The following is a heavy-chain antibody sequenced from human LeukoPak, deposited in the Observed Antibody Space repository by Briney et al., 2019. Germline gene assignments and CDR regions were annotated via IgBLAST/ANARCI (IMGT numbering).Heavy chain of an antibody. V-gene: IGHV3-23*01. CDR2: ISGSGGST. CDR1: GFTFSSYA. Sequence: GGSLRLSCAASGFTFSSYAMSWVRQAPGKGLEWVSAISGSGGSTYYADSVKGRFTISRDNSKNTLYLQMNSLRAEDTAAYYCAKDPKYILAAAGNWGQGTLVTVSS. J-gene: IGHJ4*02. CDR3: AKDPKYILAAAGN. D-gene: IGHD6-13*01.